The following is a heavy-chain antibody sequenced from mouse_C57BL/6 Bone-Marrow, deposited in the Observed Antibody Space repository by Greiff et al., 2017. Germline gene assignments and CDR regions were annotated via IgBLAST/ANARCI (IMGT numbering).Heavy chain of an antibody. V-gene: IGHV1-42*01. CDR3: ASSVLLRYLCY. CDR2: INPSTGGT. D-gene: IGHD1-1*01. Sequence: VQLLQSGPELVKPGASVKISCKASGYSFTGYYMNWVKQSPEKSLEWIGEINPSTGGTTYNQKFKAKATLTVDKSYSTAYMQLKSLTSEDSAVYCCASSVLLRYLCYWGQGTLVTVSA. CDR1: GYSFTGYY. J-gene: IGHJ3*01.